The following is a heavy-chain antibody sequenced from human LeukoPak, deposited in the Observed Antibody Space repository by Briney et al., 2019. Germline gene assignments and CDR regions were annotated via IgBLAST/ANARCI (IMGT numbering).Heavy chain of an antibody. V-gene: IGHV3-23*01. CDR1: GFTFSSNA. Sequence: PGGSLRLSCAASGFTFSSNAMSLVRQAPGKGLEWVSVISVSGSRAYYADFVKGRFTVSRDNSKNTVLLQMNSLRVEDTAVYYCTKDHDGMHAWGQGTTVTVSS. CDR3: TKDHDGMHA. CDR2: ISVSGSRA. J-gene: IGHJ6*02.